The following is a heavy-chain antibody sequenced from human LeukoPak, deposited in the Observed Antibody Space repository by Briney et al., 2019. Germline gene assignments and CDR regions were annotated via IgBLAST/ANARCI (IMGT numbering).Heavy chain of an antibody. V-gene: IGHV1-2*02. CDR3: ARGPLGYCSGGSCYSSDY. J-gene: IGHJ4*02. D-gene: IGHD2-15*01. Sequence: GASVKVSCKASGYTFTGYYMHWVRQAPGQGLEWMGWINPNSGGTNYAQKFQGRVTMTRDTSISTAYMELSRLRSDDTAVYYCARGPLGYCSGGSCYSSDYWGQGTLVTVSS. CDR1: GYTFTGYY. CDR2: INPNSGGT.